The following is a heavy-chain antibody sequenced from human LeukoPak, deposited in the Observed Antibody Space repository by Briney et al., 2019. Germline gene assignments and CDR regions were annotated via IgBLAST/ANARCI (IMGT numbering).Heavy chain of an antibody. D-gene: IGHD3-3*01. Sequence: SVKVSCKASGGTFSSYAISWVRQAPGQGLEWMGRIIPILGIANYAQKFQGRVTITADKSTSTAYMELSSLRSEDTAVYYCARDLFGVATNGGWYFDLWGRGTLVTVSS. CDR2: IIPILGIA. CDR1: GGTFSSYA. J-gene: IGHJ2*01. V-gene: IGHV1-69*04. CDR3: ARDLFGVATNGGWYFDL.